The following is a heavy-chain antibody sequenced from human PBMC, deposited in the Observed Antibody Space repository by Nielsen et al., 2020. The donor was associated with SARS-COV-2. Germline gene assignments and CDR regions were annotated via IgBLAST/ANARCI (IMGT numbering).Heavy chain of an antibody. CDR1: GFTFSSYA. V-gene: IGHV3-23*01. D-gene: IGHD3/OR15-3a*01. J-gene: IGHJ6*02. Sequence: GESLKISCAASGFTFSSYAMSWVRQAPGKGLEWVSAISGSGGSTYYADSVKGRFTISRDNSKNTLYLQMNSLRAEDTAVYYCAKDPGLGYYYYGMDVWGQGTTVTVSS. CDR3: AKDPGLGYYYYGMDV. CDR2: ISGSGGST.